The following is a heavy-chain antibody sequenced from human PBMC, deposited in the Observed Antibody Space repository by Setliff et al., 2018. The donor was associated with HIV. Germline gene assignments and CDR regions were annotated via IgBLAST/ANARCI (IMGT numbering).Heavy chain of an antibody. J-gene: IGHJ4*02. D-gene: IGHD3-9*01. Sequence: SVKVSCKASGGTFSSYAISWVRQAPGQGLEWMGGIIPIFGTANYAQKFQGRVTITADESTSTAYMELSSLRSEGTAVYYCAGSILTGYYTFGADYWGQRTLVTVSS. CDR1: GGTFSSYA. CDR2: IIPIFGTA. CDR3: AGSILTGYYTFGADY. V-gene: IGHV1-69*13.